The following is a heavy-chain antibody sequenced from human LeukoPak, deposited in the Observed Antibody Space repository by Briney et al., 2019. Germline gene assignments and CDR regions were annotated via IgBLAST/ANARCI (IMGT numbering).Heavy chain of an antibody. CDR2: ISYDGSNK. J-gene: IGHJ3*02. CDR1: GFTFSTYA. CDR3: ATSMGHCSSTSCHAFDI. D-gene: IGHD2-2*01. Sequence: GGSLRLSCAASGFTFSTYAMHWVRQAPGKGLEWVAVISYDGSNKYYADSVKGRFTISRDNSKNTLFLQMNSLRAEDTAVYYCATSMGHCSSTSCHAFDIWGQGTMVTVSS. V-gene: IGHV3-30-3*01.